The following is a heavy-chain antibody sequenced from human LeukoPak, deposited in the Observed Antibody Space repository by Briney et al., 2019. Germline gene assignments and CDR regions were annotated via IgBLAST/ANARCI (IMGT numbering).Heavy chain of an antibody. V-gene: IGHV4-59*01. CDR3: ARVGSYYYDSSGYEDAFDI. D-gene: IGHD3-22*01. J-gene: IGHJ3*02. CDR1: GGSITNYY. CDR2: IYYSGSS. Sequence: SETLSLTCTVSGGSITNYYWSWIRQPPGKGLEHIGYIYYSGSSNYNPSLKSRVTISVDTSKNHFSLNLSSVAAADTAVYYCARVGSYYYDSSGYEDAFDIWGQGTMVTVSS.